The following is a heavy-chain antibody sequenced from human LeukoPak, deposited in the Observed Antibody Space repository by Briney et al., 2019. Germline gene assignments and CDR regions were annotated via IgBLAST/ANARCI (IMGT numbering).Heavy chain of an antibody. Sequence: PSETLSLTCTVSGGSISSYYWSWIRQPPGKGLEWIGYIYTSGSTNYNPSLKSRVTISVDTSKNQFSLKLSSVTAADTAVYYRARRGRFLEWFDPWGQGTLVTVSS. V-gene: IGHV4-4*09. D-gene: IGHD3-3*01. CDR3: ARRGRFLEWFDP. CDR1: GGSISSYY. J-gene: IGHJ5*02. CDR2: IYTSGST.